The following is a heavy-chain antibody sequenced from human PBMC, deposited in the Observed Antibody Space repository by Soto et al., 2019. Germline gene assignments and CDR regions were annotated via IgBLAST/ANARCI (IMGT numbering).Heavy chain of an antibody. J-gene: IGHJ5*02. CDR2: IYWDGEK. V-gene: IGHV2-5*02. CDR1: GFSLSTTGVG. Sequence: QITLKESGPTLVKPTQTLTLTCTFSGFSLSTTGVGVGWIRQPPGKALEWLALIYWDGEKRYIPSLKSRLTITKDTSKNQVVLTMTNMDPVDTATYYCAHRPWYAFEPWGQGILVTVSS. D-gene: IGHD6-13*01. CDR3: AHRPWYAFEP.